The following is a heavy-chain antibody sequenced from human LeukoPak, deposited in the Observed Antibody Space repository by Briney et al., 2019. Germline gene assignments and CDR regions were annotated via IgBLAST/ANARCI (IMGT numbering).Heavy chain of an antibody. CDR1: GFTVSSNY. CDR2: IYSGGST. CDR3: AKGPVVPAAKYYFDY. Sequence: GGSLRLSCAASGFTVSSNYMSWVRQAPGKGLEWVSVIYSGGSTYYADSVKGRFTISRDNSKNTLYLQMNSLRAEDTAVYYCAKGPVVPAAKYYFDYWGQGTLVTVSS. D-gene: IGHD2-2*01. J-gene: IGHJ4*02. V-gene: IGHV3-53*01.